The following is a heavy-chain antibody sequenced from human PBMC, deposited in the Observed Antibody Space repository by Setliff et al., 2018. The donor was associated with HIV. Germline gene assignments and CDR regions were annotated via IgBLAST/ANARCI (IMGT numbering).Heavy chain of an antibody. Sequence: ASVKVSCKAFGYTFTSYALNWVRQAPGQGLEWMGWINTYTANPMYAQGFTGRFVFALDTSVRTAYLQISSLKAEDTALYYCARDRGVRGANDAFNIWGLGTMVTVSS. CDR2: INTYTANP. CDR3: ARDRGVRGANDAFNI. J-gene: IGHJ3*02. D-gene: IGHD3-10*01. CDR1: GYTFTSYA. V-gene: IGHV7-4-1*02.